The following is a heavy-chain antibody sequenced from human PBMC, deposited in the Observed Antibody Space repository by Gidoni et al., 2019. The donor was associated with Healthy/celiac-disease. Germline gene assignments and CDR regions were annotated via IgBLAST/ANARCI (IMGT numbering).Heavy chain of an antibody. V-gene: IGHV3-48*02. Sequence: EVQLVESGGGLVQPGGSLRLSCAASGFTFSSYRMTWVRQAPGKGLEWVSDISRSSSTIYYADAVKGRCTISRDNAKNSLYLQMNSLRDEDTAVYYGGRTWGGYCSSTSCYWYYYYMDVWGKGTTVTVSS. CDR1: GFTFSSYR. D-gene: IGHD2-2*01. CDR2: ISRSSSTI. CDR3: GRTWGGYCSSTSCYWYYYYMDV. J-gene: IGHJ6*03.